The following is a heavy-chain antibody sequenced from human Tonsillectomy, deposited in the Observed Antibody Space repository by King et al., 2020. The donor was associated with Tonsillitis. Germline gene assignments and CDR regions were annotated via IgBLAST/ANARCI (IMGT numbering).Heavy chain of an antibody. D-gene: IGHD1-26*01. CDR1: GGSISIRSYY. V-gene: IGHV4-39*07. CDR3: ARHVGNWYFDL. CDR2: IYYSGTT. J-gene: IGHJ2*01. Sequence: MQLQESGPGLVKPSETLSLTCTVSGGSISIRSYYWGWIRQPPGKGLEWIGSIYYSGTTHYNPSLKSRVTISVDTSKNQFSLKLSSVTAADTAVYYCARHVGNWYFDLWGRGTLVTVSS.